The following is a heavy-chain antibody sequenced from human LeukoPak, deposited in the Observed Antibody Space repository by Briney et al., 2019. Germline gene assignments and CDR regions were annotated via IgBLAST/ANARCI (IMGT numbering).Heavy chain of an antibody. Sequence: PGGFLRLSCAASGFSFSSYVMHWVRQAPGKGLEWVAVISYDGSNKYYADSVKGRFTLSRDNSKNTLYLQMNSLRAEDTAVYFCARANWAGIEAPATDYWGQGTLVTVSS. D-gene: IGHD2-15*01. V-gene: IGHV3-30-3*01. J-gene: IGHJ4*02. CDR2: ISYDGSNK. CDR1: GFSFSSYV. CDR3: ARANWAGIEAPATDY.